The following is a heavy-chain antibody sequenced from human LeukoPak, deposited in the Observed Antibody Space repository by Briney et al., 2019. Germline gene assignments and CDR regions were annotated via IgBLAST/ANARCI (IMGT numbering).Heavy chain of an antibody. V-gene: IGHV4-59*08. J-gene: IGHJ4*02. D-gene: IGHD3-10*01. Sequence: PSETLSLTCTVSGGSISSYYWSWIRQSPGKGLEWIGYISYNGYTNYNPSLNSRVTMSVDTSKSQFSLRLSSVTASDTVVYYCARHLDYYGSGSYEFWGQGTLVTVSS. CDR3: ARHLDYYGSGSYEF. CDR2: ISYNGYT. CDR1: GGSISSYY.